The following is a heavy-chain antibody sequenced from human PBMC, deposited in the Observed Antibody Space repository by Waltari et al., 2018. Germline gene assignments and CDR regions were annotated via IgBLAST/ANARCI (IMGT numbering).Heavy chain of an antibody. D-gene: IGHD3-16*01. CDR1: GFTFSSYA. CDR3: AQLGGY. V-gene: IGHV3-30*01. Sequence: QVQLVESGGGVVQPGRSLRLSCAASGFTFSSYAMHWVRQAPGKGLEGVAVISYDGSNKYYADSVKGRFTISRDNSKNTLYLQMNSLRAEDTAVYCCAQLGGYWGQGTLVTVSS. CDR2: ISYDGSNK. J-gene: IGHJ4*02.